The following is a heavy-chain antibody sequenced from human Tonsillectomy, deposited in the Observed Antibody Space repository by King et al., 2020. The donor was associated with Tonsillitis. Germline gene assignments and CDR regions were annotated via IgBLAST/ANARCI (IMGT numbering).Heavy chain of an antibody. J-gene: IGHJ4*02. V-gene: IGHV4-38-2*01. Sequence: VQLQESGPGLVKPSETLSLTCAVSGYSISSGYYWGWIRQPPGKGLEWIGSIYHSGSTYYKPSLKSRVTISVDRSKNQFSLKLSSVTAADTAVYYCASSTDQYDSSGYHPDYWGQGTLVTVSS. D-gene: IGHD3-22*01. CDR3: ASSTDQYDSSGYHPDY. CDR2: IYHSGST. CDR1: GYSISSGYY.